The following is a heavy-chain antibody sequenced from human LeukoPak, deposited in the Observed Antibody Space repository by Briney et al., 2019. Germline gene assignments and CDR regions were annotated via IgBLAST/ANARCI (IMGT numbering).Heavy chain of an antibody. V-gene: IGHV4-38-2*02. Sequence: PSETLSLTCTVSGYSISSGYHWGRIRQPPGKGLEWIGSIAQSGSTYYNPSLKSRVTISVDTSKNQFSLRLSSVTAADTAVYYCARVPRGGNPYHFDCWGQGTLVTVSS. J-gene: IGHJ4*02. D-gene: IGHD4-23*01. CDR2: IAQSGST. CDR1: GYSISSGYH. CDR3: ARVPRGGNPYHFDC.